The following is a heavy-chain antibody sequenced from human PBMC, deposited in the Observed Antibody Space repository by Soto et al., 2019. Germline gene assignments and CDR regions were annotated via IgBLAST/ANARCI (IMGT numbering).Heavy chain of an antibody. CDR3: ARRDWVGSTGDYYYGMDV. CDR2: IYYTGTS. V-gene: IGHV4-39*01. Sequence: SETLSLTCTVSDDSISSTNHFWGWIRQPPGKDLEWIGGIYYTGTSYYNPSLQSRVSISVDTSKSQFSLKLSSVTAADAAVYYCARRDWVGSTGDYYYGMDVWGQGTTVTVSS. J-gene: IGHJ6*02. CDR1: DDSISSTNHF. D-gene: IGHD1-26*01.